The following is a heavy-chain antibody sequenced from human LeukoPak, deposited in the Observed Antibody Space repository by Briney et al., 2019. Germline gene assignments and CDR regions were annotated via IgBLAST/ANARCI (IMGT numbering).Heavy chain of an antibody. V-gene: IGHV3-48*01. CDR1: GFTFSSYS. Sequence: GGSLRLSCAASGFTFSSYSMNWVRQAPGKGLEWVSYISSSSSTIYYADSVKGRFTISRDNAKNSLYLQMNSLRAEDTAVYYCARDVEGYCSGGSCYSSPSAFDYRGQGTLVTVSS. CDR2: ISSSSSTI. CDR3: ARDVEGYCSGGSCYSSPSAFDY. D-gene: IGHD2-15*01. J-gene: IGHJ4*02.